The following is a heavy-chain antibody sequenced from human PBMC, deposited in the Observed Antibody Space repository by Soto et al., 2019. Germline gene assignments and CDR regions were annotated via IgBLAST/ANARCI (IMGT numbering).Heavy chain of an antibody. J-gene: IGHJ4*02. CDR3: AKGRGDYGGGFDY. CDR1: GFTFSSYA. CDR2: ISGSGGST. D-gene: IGHD4-17*01. V-gene: IGHV3-23*01. Sequence: GGSLRLSCAASGFTFSSYAMSWVRQAPGKGLEWVSAISGSGGSTYYADSVKGRFTISRGNSKNTLYLQMNSLRAEDTAVYYCAKGRGDYGGGFDYWGQGTLVTVSS.